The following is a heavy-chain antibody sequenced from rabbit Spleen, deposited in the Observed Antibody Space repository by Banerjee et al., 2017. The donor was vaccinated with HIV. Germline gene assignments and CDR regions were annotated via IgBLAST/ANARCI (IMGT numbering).Heavy chain of an antibody. CDR2: IHGGSINNV. CDR1: GFSFSDRDV. J-gene: IGHJ6*01. CDR3: ARDTSSSFSSYGMDL. D-gene: IGHD1-1*01. Sequence: QEQLVESGGGLVQPEGSLTLTCKASGFSFSDRDVMCWVRQAPGKGLEWIACIHGGSINNVYYATWAKGRFTISKTSSTTVTLQMTSLTAADTATYFCARDTSSSFSSYGMDLWGPGTLVTVS. V-gene: IGHV1S45*01.